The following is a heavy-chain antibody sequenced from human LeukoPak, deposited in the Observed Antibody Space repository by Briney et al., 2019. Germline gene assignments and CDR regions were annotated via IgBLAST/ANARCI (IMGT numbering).Heavy chain of an antibody. CDR1: GGSISSSRYY. CDR3: ARHVGSGSYFDY. V-gene: IGHV4-39*01. CDR2: TYYSGST. D-gene: IGHD1-26*01. Sequence: SETLSLTCPVSGGSISSSRYYWGWIRQPPGKGLEWIGSTYYSGSTYYNPSLKSRVTISVDTSKNQFSLKLSSVTAADTAVYYCARHVGSGSYFDYWGQGTLVTVSS. J-gene: IGHJ4*02.